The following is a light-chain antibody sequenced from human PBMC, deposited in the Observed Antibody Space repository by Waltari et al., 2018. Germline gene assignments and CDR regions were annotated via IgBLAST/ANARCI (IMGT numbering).Light chain of an antibody. Sequence: EIVMTQPPATLSVSPGERATPPCRASQSVSSNLAWYQQKPGQAPRLLIYGASTRATGIPARFSGSGSGTEFTLTISSLQSEDFAVYYCQQYNNWPPLTFGGGTKVEIK. CDR2: GAS. CDR1: QSVSSN. V-gene: IGKV3-15*01. CDR3: QQYNNWPPLT. J-gene: IGKJ4*01.